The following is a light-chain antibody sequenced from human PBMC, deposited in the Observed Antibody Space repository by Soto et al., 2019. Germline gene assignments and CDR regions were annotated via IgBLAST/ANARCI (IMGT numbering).Light chain of an antibody. Sequence: ETVLTQSPGTLSLSPGERATLSCRASQSVSSNYLAWYQHKPGQAPRLLIYGASTRAAGIPDRFSGSGSGTDFPLTISGLEPEDFAVYYCQQFGRSPPSWTFGQGTKVEIK. CDR2: GAS. CDR3: QQFGRSPPSWT. V-gene: IGKV3-20*01. J-gene: IGKJ1*01. CDR1: QSVSSNY.